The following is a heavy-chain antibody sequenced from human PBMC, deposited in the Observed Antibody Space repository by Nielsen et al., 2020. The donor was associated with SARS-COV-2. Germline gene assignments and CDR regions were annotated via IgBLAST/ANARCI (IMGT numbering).Heavy chain of an antibody. CDR1: GFTFSDCY. J-gene: IGHJ4*02. Sequence: GESLKISCAASGFTFSDCYMSWIRQAPGKGLEWVSYISSSSSYIYYADSVKGRFTISRDNAKNSLYLQMNSLRAEDTAVYYCARDLTYYGSGSYFDYWGQGTLVTVSS. CDR3: ARDLTYYGSGSYFDY. CDR2: ISSSSSYI. V-gene: IGHV3-11*06. D-gene: IGHD3-10*01.